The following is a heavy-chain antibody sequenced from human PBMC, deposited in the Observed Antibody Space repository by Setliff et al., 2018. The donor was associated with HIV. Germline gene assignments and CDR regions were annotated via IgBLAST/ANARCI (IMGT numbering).Heavy chain of an antibody. CDR2: ISGSGGTT. D-gene: IGHD6-13*01. Sequence: GESLKTSCAASGFTFSIYAMSWVRQAPGKGLEWVSGISGSGGTTNYADSVKGRFTNSRDNAKNMMFLQMNSLKAEDTAVYYCAKTTPSSIRYPYCYYMDVWGKGTTVTVSS. CDR1: GFTFSIYA. CDR3: AKTTPSSIRYPYCYYMDV. V-gene: IGHV3-23*01. J-gene: IGHJ6*03.